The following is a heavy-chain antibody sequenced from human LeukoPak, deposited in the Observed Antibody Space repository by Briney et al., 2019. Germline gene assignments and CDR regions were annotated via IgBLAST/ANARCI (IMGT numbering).Heavy chain of an antibody. Sequence: PGGSLRLSCAASGFTFTDYYLSWIRQAPGKGLEWVAYISSTGSLMYYAHSVKGRFTISRDNAQNLVYLRMNSLRAEDTAVYYCGGEPYGTSSDRLDYWGQGTLVTVSS. V-gene: IGHV3-11*04. CDR1: GFTFTDYY. J-gene: IGHJ4*02. CDR2: ISSTGSLM. D-gene: IGHD6-6*01. CDR3: GGEPYGTSSDRLDY.